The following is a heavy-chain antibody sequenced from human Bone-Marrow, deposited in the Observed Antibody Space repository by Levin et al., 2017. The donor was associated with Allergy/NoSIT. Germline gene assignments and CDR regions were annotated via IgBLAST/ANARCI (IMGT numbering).Heavy chain of an antibody. CDR3: AGGFDCSSVRCLRYYYFDL. Sequence: SQTLSLTCTVSGGSISNYYWSWIRQPPGKGLEWIWHIHYSGITKYNPSLNSRVTISVDTSNNQLSLKLTSVTAADTAIYYCAGGFDCSSVRCLRYYYFDLWGRGTLVTVSS. CDR2: IHYSGIT. CDR1: GGSISNYY. V-gene: IGHV4-59*01. D-gene: IGHD2-2*01. J-gene: IGHJ2*01.